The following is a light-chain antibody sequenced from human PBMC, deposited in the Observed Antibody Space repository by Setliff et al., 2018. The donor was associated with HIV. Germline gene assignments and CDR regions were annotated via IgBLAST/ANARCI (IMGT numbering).Light chain of an antibody. CDR2: EVT. J-gene: IGLJ1*01. CDR1: SSDIGGYNF. Sequence: QSALTQSASVSGSPGQSITISCTGTSSDIGGYNFVSWYQHHPGKAPKLMIYEVTNRPSGVSNRFSGSKSGNTASLTISGLQADDEADYYCSSYTSSSPYVFGTGTKVTVL. V-gene: IGLV2-14*01. CDR3: SSYTSSSPYV.